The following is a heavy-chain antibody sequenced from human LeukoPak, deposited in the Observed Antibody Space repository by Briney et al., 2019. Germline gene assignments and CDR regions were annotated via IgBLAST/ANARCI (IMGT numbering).Heavy chain of an antibody. CDR3: ARVARYCSSTSCSIWGYYFDY. CDR2: IYYSGST. J-gene: IGHJ4*02. CDR1: GGSISSSSYY. Sequence: PSYTLSLTCTVSGGSISSSSYYWGWIRQPPGKGLEWIGSIYYSGSTYYHPSLKSRATISVDTSKNQFSLKLSSVTAADTAVYYCARVARYCSSTSCSIWGYYFDYWGQGTLVTVSS. D-gene: IGHD2-2*01. V-gene: IGHV4-39*01.